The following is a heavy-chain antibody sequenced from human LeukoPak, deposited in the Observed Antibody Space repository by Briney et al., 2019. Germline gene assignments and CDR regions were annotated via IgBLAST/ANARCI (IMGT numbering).Heavy chain of an antibody. Sequence: SVKVSCKAPGGTFSSYAISWVRQAPGQGLEWMGGIIPIFGTANYAQKFQGRVTITADESTSTAYMELSSLRSEDTAVYYCARFGSGSYKFGAFDIWGQGTMVTVSS. CDR2: IIPIFGTA. CDR3: ARFGSGSYKFGAFDI. CDR1: GGTFSSYA. D-gene: IGHD3-10*01. J-gene: IGHJ3*02. V-gene: IGHV1-69*13.